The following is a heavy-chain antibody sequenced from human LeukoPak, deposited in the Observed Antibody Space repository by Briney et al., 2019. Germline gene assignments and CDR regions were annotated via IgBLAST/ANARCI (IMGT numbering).Heavy chain of an antibody. J-gene: IGHJ4*02. Sequence: GRSLRLSCAASGFTFSTYGMNWVRQAPGKGLEWVSYISGSSSAIYYTDSVKGRFTISRDNAKKSVYLQMNGLRAEDTAVYYCATYSGYDRIFDYWGQGTLVTVSS. CDR3: ATYSGYDRIFDY. D-gene: IGHD5-12*01. CDR2: ISGSSSAI. V-gene: IGHV3-48*01. CDR1: GFTFSTYG.